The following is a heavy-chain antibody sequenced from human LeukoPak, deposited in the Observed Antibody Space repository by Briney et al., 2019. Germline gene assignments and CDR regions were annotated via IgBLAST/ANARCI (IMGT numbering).Heavy chain of an antibody. CDR2: ISYDGSNK. D-gene: IGHD2-2*01. CDR3: ARFMGYCSSTSCSPY. V-gene: IGHV3-30-3*01. Sequence: GGSLRLSCAASGFTFSSYAMSWVRQAPGKGLEWVAVISYDGSNKYYADSVKGRFTISRDNSKNTLYLQMNSLRAEDTAVYYCARFMGYCSSTSCSPYWGQGTLVTVSS. J-gene: IGHJ4*02. CDR1: GFTFSSYA.